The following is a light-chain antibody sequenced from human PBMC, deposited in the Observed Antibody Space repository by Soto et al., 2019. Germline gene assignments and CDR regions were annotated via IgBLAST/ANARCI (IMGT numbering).Light chain of an antibody. CDR1: QSVSSW. J-gene: IGKJ1*01. CDR3: QQYNSYS. V-gene: IGKV1-5*02. Sequence: RRPSTRSASDWDIVTLICRASQSVSSWVAWYQLKPGTAPKVLIYHASKLQSGVPSRFSGSGSGTEFTLTISSLQPDDFATYYCQQYNSYSLGQGTKVDI. CDR2: HAS.